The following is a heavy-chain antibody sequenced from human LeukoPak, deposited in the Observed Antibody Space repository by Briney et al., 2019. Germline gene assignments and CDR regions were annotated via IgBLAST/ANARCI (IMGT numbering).Heavy chain of an antibody. CDR2: IYYSGST. J-gene: IGHJ5*02. CDR3: ARSVYVWGSYRKNWFDP. D-gene: IGHD3-16*02. CDR1: GGSISSYY. Sequence: SETLSLTCTVSGGSISSYYWSWIRQPPGKGLEWIGYIYYSGSTNYNPSLKSRVTISVDTSKNQFSLKLSSVTAADTAVYYCARSVYVWGSYRKNWFDPWAREPWSPSPQ. V-gene: IGHV4-59*08.